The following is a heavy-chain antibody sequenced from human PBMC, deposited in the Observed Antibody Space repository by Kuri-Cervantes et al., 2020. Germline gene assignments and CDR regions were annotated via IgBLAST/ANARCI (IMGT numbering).Heavy chain of an antibody. Sequence: SETLSLTCAASGGSLSSGGNTWSWIPQPPGKGREWIGYIYHSGSTYYNPALKSRVTISVDRSKNQFSLKLSSVTAADTAVYYCARVWRVITFGGVSYWVDPWGQGPLVTVSS. CDR1: GGSLSSGGNT. D-gene: IGHD3-16*01. CDR2: IYHSGST. V-gene: IGHV4-30-2*01. J-gene: IGHJ5*02. CDR3: ARVWRVITFGGVSYWVDP.